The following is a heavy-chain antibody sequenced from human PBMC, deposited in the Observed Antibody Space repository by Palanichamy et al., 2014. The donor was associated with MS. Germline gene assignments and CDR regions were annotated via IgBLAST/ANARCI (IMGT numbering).Heavy chain of an antibody. J-gene: IGHJ3*02. D-gene: IGHD3-16*01. CDR2: IWYDGSKM. CDR1: GFPFNNYG. V-gene: IGHV3-33*01. Sequence: QEQLVESGGAVVRPGGSLRLSCVASGFPFNNYGMHWVRQAPGKGLEWVALIWYDGSKMYTADSVKGRFTVSRDNSKKTLLLHMDSLRAEDTAVYYCVRESYDANTHEAFDIWGQGTMVSVSS. CDR3: VRESYDANTHEAFDI.